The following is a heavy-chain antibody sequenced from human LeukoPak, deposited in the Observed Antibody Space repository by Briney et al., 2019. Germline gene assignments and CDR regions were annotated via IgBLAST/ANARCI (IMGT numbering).Heavy chain of an antibody. CDR2: ISPYNGNT. V-gene: IGHV1-18*01. CDR1: GYTFTRHG. J-gene: IGHJ6*03. CDR3: ARVRDGYNRGNYYYYYMDV. Sequence: GASVKVSCKPSGYTFTRHGISWMRQAPGQGLEWMGWISPYNGNTNYAQKFQGRVTMTTDTSTSTAYMELRSLRSDDTAVYYCARVRDGYNRGNYYYYYMDVWGKGTTVTVSS. D-gene: IGHD5-24*01.